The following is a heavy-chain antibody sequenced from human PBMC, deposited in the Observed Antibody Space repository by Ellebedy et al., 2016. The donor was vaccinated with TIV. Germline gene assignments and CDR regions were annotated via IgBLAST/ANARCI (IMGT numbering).Heavy chain of an antibody. J-gene: IGHJ4*02. CDR3: ASGPHDFGEY. CDR2: IITDGSST. V-gene: IGHV3-74*03. D-gene: IGHD3-16*01. Sequence: GESLKISCAASGFTFSRYWMHWVRQAPGKGLVWVSRIITDGSSTTYADSVKGRFTISRDNARNTLYLQMKSLRAEDTAVYYCASGPHDFGEYWGQGTLVTVSS. CDR1: GFTFSRYW.